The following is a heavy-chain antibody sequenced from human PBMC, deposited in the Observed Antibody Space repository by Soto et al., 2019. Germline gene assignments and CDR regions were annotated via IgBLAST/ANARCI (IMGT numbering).Heavy chain of an antibody. J-gene: IGHJ5*02. D-gene: IGHD6-13*01. CDR3: ARGNHSSTWYYSTWSDP. V-gene: IGHV4-34*01. CDR1: GGSFSGYY. Sequence: PSETLSLTCAVYGGSFSGYYWSWIRQPPGKGLEWIGEINHSGSTNYNPSLKSRVTISVDTSKNPFSLKLSSVTAADTAVYYCARGNHSSTWYYSTWSDPWGQGTLVTVSS. CDR2: INHSGST.